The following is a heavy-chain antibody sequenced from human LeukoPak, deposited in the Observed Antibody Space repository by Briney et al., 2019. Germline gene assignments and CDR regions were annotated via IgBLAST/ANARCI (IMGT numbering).Heavy chain of an antibody. Sequence: GGSLRLSCAASGFTFSSYSMNWVRQAPGKGLEWVSSISSSSSYIYYADSVKGRFTISRDNSKNTLYLQMNGLRAEDTAVYYCAKGQTHLAFGGFDYWGQGTLVTVSS. CDR3: AKGQTHLAFGGFDY. D-gene: IGHD3-10*01. J-gene: IGHJ4*02. CDR2: ISSSSSYI. V-gene: IGHV3-21*04. CDR1: GFTFSSYS.